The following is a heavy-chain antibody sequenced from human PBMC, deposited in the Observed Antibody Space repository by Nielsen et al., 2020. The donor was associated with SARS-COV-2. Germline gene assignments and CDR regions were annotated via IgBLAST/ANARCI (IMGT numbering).Heavy chain of an antibody. CDR2: IYYSGST. CDR1: GGSIRSSSYY. J-gene: IGHJ5*02. CDR3: AREWGNWISIMVYVRSGGWFDP. D-gene: IGHD2-8*01. V-gene: IGHV4-39*07. Sequence: SETLSLTCTVSGGSIRSSSYYWGWIRQPPGKGLEWIGSIYYSGSTYYNPSLKSRVTISVDTSKNQFSLKLSSVTAADTAVYYCAREWGNWISIMVYVRSGGWFDPWGQGTLVTVSS.